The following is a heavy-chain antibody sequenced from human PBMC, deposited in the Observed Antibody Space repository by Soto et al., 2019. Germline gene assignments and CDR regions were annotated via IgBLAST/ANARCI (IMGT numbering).Heavy chain of an antibody. D-gene: IGHD4-17*01. V-gene: IGHV3-21*01. J-gene: IGHJ4*02. CDR3: ATLPLPYGLF. Sequence: GGSLRLSCAVSGLTFSSYSMNWVRQAPGKGLEWVSSISSSSSYIYYADSVKGRFTISRDNAKNSLYLQMNSLRAEDTAVYYCATLPLPYGLFWGQGTLVTVSS. CDR2: ISSSSSYI. CDR1: GLTFSSYS.